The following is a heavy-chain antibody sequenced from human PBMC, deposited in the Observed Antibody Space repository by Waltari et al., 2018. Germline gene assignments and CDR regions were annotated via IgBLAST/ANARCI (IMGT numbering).Heavy chain of an antibody. CDR1: EGTFSSYA. V-gene: IGHV1-69*12. CDR3: ARDSSSSGFLIGLYYFDY. D-gene: IGHD6-6*01. J-gene: IGHJ4*02. CDR2: IIPIFGTA. Sequence: QFQRLQSGAEVKKPGSSVKVSCKASEGTFSSYAISWVRQAHGPGLEWMGGIIPIFGTANDAQKFQGRVTITADESTSTAYMELSSLRSEDTAVYYCARDSSSSGFLIGLYYFDYWGQGTLVTVSS.